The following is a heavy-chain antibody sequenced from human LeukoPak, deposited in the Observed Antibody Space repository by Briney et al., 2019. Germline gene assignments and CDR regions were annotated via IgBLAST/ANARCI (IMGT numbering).Heavy chain of an antibody. CDR3: AREGGSRDSGYLRPYNFDY. V-gene: IGHV4-61*01. D-gene: IGHD3-22*01. CDR1: GGSVSSGSYY. J-gene: IGHJ4*02. CDR2: ISYSGST. Sequence: SETLSLTCTVSGGSVSSGSYYWSWIRQPPGKGLEWIGYISYSGSTNYNPSLKSRVTISVDTSKNQFSLRLSSVTAADTAMYYCAREGGSRDSGYLRPYNFDYWGQGTLVTVSS.